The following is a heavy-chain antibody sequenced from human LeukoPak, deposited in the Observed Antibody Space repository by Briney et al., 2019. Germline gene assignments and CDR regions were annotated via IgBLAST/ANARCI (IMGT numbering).Heavy chain of an antibody. CDR3: AKTSPHKYCSGGTCFLGDSDY. Sequence: GGSLRLSCAASGFTFSGYAMSWVRQAPGKGPQWVSAISGSGQKTYYTNSLKGRFTISRDNSKNTLYLHMNSLRAEDTAVYYCAKTSPHKYCSGGTCFLGDSDYWGQGTQVIVSS. D-gene: IGHD2-15*01. J-gene: IGHJ4*02. V-gene: IGHV3-23*01. CDR1: GFTFSGYA. CDR2: ISGSGQKT.